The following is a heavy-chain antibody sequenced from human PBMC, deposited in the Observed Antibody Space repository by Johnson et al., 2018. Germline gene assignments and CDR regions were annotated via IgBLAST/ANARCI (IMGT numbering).Heavy chain of an antibody. CDR1: GFTFGDYA. CDR2: IRSNAYGGTT. J-gene: IGHJ6*03. V-gene: IGHV3-49*03. Sequence: EVQLLESGGGLVQPGRSLRLSCTASGFTFGDYAMSWFRQAPGKGLEWVGFIRSNAYGGTTEYAASVKGRLTISRDDSKSIAYLHMNSLKIEDTAVYYCTRTGGPYYMDVWGKGTTVTVSS. CDR3: TRTGGPYYMDV.